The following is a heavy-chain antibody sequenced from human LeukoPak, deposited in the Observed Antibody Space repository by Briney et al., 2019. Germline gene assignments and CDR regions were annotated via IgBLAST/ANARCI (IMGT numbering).Heavy chain of an antibody. CDR3: AKERPYDYVWEP. CDR2: ISATGIIT. J-gene: IGHJ5*02. D-gene: IGHD3-16*01. V-gene: IGHV3-23*01. CDR1: GFSSGAYA. Sequence: PGGSLRLSCTASGFSSGAYAVTWVRQAPGKGLEWVSAISATGIITYYADSVKGRFTISRDSSKNTVYLEMNSLRAEDAAVYYCAKERPYDYVWEPWGQGTLVTVSS.